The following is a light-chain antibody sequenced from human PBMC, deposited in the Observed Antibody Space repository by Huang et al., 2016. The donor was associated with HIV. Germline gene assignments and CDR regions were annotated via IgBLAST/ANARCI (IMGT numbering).Light chain of an antibody. Sequence: EIVLTQSQGPLSLSPGERATLSCRASQSVSTNYLAGYQQKSVQAPRLLIYGASSRATGIPDRFSGSGSGTDFTLTISRLEPEDFAVYYCQQYGSSRFTFGPGTKVDIK. V-gene: IGKV3-20*01. CDR2: GAS. CDR3: QQYGSSRFT. J-gene: IGKJ3*01. CDR1: QSVSTNY.